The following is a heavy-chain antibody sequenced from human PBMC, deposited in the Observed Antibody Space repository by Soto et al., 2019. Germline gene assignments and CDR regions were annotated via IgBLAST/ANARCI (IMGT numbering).Heavy chain of an antibody. D-gene: IGHD2-2*01. J-gene: IGHJ3*02. V-gene: IGHV4-59*01. Sequence: PSETLSLTCTVSGGPISSYYWSWIRQPPGKGLEWIGYIYYGGSTNYNPSLKSRVNISVDTSKNQFSLKLSSVTAADTAVYYFARDNYCSSPSCYADAFDIWGQGTMVTVSS. CDR2: IYYGGST. CDR1: GGPISSYY. CDR3: ARDNYCSSPSCYADAFDI.